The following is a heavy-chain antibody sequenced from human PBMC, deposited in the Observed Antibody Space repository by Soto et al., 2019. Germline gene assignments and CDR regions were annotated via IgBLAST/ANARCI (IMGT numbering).Heavy chain of an antibody. CDR2: IRSKANSYAT. D-gene: IGHD4-17*01. CDR1: GFTFSGSA. V-gene: IGHV3-73*02. J-gene: IGHJ4*02. CDR3: TSLRPVGTVTTGVY. Sequence: EVQLVESGGGLVQPGGSLKLSCAASGFTFSGSAMPWVRQASGKGLEWVGRIRSKANSYATAYAASVKGRFTISRDDSKNTAYLQMNSLKTEDTAVYYCTSLRPVGTVTTGVYWGQGTLVTVSS.